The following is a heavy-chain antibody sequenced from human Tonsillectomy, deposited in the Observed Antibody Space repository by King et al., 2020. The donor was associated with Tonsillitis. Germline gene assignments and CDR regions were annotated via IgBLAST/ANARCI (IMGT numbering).Heavy chain of an antibody. CDR2: ISPGDSDT. J-gene: IGHJ3*02. D-gene: IGHD6-13*01. V-gene: IGHV5-51*03. CDR1: GYSFTSYW. CDR3: ARPGSSSWAFDAFEI. Sequence: VQLVESGEEVKKPGESLKISCKASGYSFTSYWIGWVRQMPGKGLEWMGFISPGDSDTRYSPSFQGQVTISADKSITTAYLQWSSLKAADTAMYFCARPGSSSWAFDAFEIWGQGTMVIVSS.